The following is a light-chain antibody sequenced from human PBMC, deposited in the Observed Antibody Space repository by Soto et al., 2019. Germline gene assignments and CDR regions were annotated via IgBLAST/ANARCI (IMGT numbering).Light chain of an antibody. CDR2: GAS. CDR1: QSVSSSY. CDR3: QQYGNSPWT. Sequence: EIVLTQSPGTLSLSPGERATLSCKASQSVSSSYLAWYQQKPGQAPRLLIYGASSRATGIPDRFSGSGSGTDFTLTISRLEPEDFAVYYCQQYGNSPWTFGQGTKLEI. V-gene: IGKV3-20*01. J-gene: IGKJ1*01.